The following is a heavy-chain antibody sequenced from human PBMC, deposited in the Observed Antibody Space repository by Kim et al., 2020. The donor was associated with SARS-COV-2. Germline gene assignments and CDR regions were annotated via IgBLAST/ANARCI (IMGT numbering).Heavy chain of an antibody. V-gene: IGHV3-48*03. J-gene: IGHJ3*02. CDR2: ISTRGTTV. D-gene: IGHD3-22*01. CDR1: GFTLTNYE. Sequence: GGSLRLSCLASGFTLTNYEMNWVRQAPGKGLEWISYISTRGTTVFYADSVRGRFTVSRDIATNSLYLQMDSLGAEDTAVYYCATYDSSAYYYVDAFDIWGQGPLVTVSS. CDR3: ATYDSSAYYYVDAFDI.